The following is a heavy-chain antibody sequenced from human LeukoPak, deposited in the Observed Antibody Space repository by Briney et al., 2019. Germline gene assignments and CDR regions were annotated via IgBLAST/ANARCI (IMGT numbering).Heavy chain of an antibody. J-gene: IGHJ4*02. D-gene: IGHD3/OR15-3a*01. V-gene: IGHV4-59*12. CDR3: AREGFLDLGPLDY. CDR2: IYYSGST. Sequence: PSETLSLTCTVSGGSISSYYWSWIRQPPGKGLEWIGYIYYSGSTNYNPSLKSRVTMSVDTSKNQFSLKLSSVTAADTAVYYCAREGFLDLGPLDYWGQGTLVTVSS. CDR1: GGSISSYY.